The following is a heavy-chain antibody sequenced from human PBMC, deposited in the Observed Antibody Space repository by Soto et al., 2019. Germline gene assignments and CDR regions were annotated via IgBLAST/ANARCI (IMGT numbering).Heavy chain of an antibody. CDR2: IKRKADGETI. J-gene: IGHJ4*02. V-gene: IGHV3-15*01. CDR3: MTDAIRSYSVALLG. D-gene: IGHD4-4*01. Sequence: DVQLVESGGGLVKPGGSLRLSCAASGFSFSDAWMSWVRQAPGKGPEWVGRIKRKADGETIGYAPPVKGRFTISRDDSNSTLFLQMNNLKTDDTAVYYCMTDAIRSYSVALLGWGQGTLVTVSS. CDR1: GFSFSDAW.